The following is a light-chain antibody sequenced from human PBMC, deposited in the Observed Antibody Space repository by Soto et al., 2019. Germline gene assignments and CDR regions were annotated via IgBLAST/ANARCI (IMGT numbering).Light chain of an antibody. J-gene: IGKJ5*01. CDR3: QQYYSTPLT. CDR1: QSILHSFNNKER. Sequence: DIVLTQSPDSLAVSLGERATINCKSSQSILHSFNNKERLAWYQQKPGQPPNLLIYWASTRESGVPDRFSGSGSGTDFTLTISSLQAEDVAVYYCQQYYSTPLTFGQGTRLEIK. V-gene: IGKV4-1*01. CDR2: WAS.